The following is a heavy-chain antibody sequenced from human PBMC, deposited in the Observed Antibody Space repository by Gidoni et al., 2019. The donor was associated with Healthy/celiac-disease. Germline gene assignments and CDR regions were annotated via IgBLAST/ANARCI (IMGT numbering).Heavy chain of an antibody. CDR2: IIPIFGTA. CDR3: ASTTYYYDSSGYAENDY. Sequence: QVQLVQSGAEVKKPGSSVKVSCKASGGTFSSYAISWVRQAPGQGLEWMGGIIPIFGTANYAQKFQGRVTITADKSTSTAYMELSSLRSEDTAVYYCASTTYYYDSSGYAENDYWGQGTLVTVSS. V-gene: IGHV1-69*06. J-gene: IGHJ4*02. D-gene: IGHD3-22*01. CDR1: GGTFSSYA.